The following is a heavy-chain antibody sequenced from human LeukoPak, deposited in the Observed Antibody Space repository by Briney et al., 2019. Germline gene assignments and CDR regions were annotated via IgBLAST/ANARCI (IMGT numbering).Heavy chain of an antibody. CDR1: GFTFSSYW. CDR2: IKQDGSEK. J-gene: IGHJ4*02. V-gene: IGHV3-7*01. CDR3: ARDLSGDYYPYFDY. D-gene: IGHD3-22*01. Sequence: TGGSLRLSCAASGFTFSSYWMSWVRQAPGKGLEWVANIKQDGSEKYYVDSVKGRFTISRDNAKNSLYLQMSSLRAADTAVYYCARDLSGDYYPYFDYWGQGTLVTVSS.